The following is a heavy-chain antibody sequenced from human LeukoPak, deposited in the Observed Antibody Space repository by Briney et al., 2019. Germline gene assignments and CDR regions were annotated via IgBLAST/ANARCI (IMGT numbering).Heavy chain of an antibody. J-gene: IGHJ4*02. CDR2: IYYSGST. CDR1: GGSISSSSYY. D-gene: IGHD3-22*01. CDR3: ARAPYFYDSSGYPKPAYYFDY. Sequence: SETLSLTCTVSGGSISSSSYYWSWIRQHPGKGLEWIGYIYYSGSTYYNPSLKSRVTISPDTSKNQFSLKLSSVTAADTAVYYCARAPYFYDSSGYPKPAYYFDYWGQGTLVTVSS. V-gene: IGHV4-31*03.